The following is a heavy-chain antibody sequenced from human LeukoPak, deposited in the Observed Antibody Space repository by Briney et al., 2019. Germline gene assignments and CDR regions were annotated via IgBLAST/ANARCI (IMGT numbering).Heavy chain of an antibody. CDR3: ARETYSSGYPFDY. V-gene: IGHV3-48*03. Sequence: GGSLRLSCAASGFTFSSYEMNWVRQAPGKGLEWVSYISSSGSTIYYADSVKGRFTISRDSAKNSLYLQMNSLRAEDTAVYYCARETYSSGYPFDYWGQGTLVTVSS. D-gene: IGHD5-18*01. J-gene: IGHJ4*02. CDR2: ISSSGSTI. CDR1: GFTFSSYE.